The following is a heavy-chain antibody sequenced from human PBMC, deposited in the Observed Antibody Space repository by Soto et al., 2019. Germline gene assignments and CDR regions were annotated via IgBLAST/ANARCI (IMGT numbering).Heavy chain of an antibody. V-gene: IGHV1-46*01. Sequence: ASVKVSCKASGYTFTSYYMHWVRQAPGQGLEWMGIINPSGGSTSYAQKFQGRVTMTRDTSTSTVYMELSSLRSEDTAVYYCARDSLVTYYDFWSGPSGYYYGMDVWGQGTTVTSP. CDR1: GYTFTSYY. CDR2: INPSGGST. CDR3: ARDSLVTYYDFWSGPSGYYYGMDV. J-gene: IGHJ6*02. D-gene: IGHD3-3*01.